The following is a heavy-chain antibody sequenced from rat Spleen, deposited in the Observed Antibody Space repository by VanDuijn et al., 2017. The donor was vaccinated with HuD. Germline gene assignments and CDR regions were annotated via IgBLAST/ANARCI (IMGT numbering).Heavy chain of an antibody. CDR3: ARHEYSTWDFDY. J-gene: IGHJ2*01. D-gene: IGHD1-2*01. V-gene: IGHV5S13*01. Sequence: EVQLVESGGGLVQPGRSLKLSCAASGFTFSNYGMAWVSQAPTKGLEWVASITHSGGNTYYRDSVKGRFTISRDNAKSTLYLQMDSLRSEDSATYYCARHEYSTWDFDYWGQGVMVTVSS. CDR2: ITHSGGNT. CDR1: GFTFSNYG.